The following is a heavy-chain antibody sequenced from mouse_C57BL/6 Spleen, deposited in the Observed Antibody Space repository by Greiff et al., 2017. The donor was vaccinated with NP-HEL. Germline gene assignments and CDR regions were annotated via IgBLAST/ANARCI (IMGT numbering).Heavy chain of an antibody. CDR1: GFTFSSYA. CDR2: ISSGGDYI. J-gene: IGHJ2*01. V-gene: IGHV5-9-1*02. Sequence: DVHLVESGEGLVKPGGSLKLSCAASGFTFSSYAMSWVRQTPEKRLEWVAYISSGGDYIYYADTVKGRFTISRDNARNTLYLQMSSLKSEDTAMYYCTRAGTKRAYYFDYWGQGTTLTVSS. D-gene: IGHD4-1*01. CDR3: TRAGTKRAYYFDY.